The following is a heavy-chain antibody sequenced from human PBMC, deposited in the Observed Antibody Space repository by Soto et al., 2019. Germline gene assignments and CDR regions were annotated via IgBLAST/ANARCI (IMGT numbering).Heavy chain of an antibody. CDR1: GGTFSSYA. J-gene: IGHJ5*02. CDR3: ARDRIAAAGRIWFDP. D-gene: IGHD6-13*01. V-gene: IGHV1-69*13. CDR2: IIPIFGTA. Sequence: GASEKVSFKASGGTFSSYAISWVRQAPGQGLEWMGGIIPIFGTANYAQKFQGRVTITADESTSTAYMELSSLRSEDTAVYYCARDRIAAAGRIWFDPWGQGTLVTVSS.